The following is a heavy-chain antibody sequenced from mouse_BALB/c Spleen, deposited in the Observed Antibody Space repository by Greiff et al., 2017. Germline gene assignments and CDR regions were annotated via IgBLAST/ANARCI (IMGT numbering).Heavy chain of an antibody. J-gene: IGHJ2*01. CDR3: ARYGYDAVYFDY. Sequence: VQLQQSGAELVRPGALVKLSCKASGFNIKDYYMHWVKQRPEQGLEWIGWIDPENGNTIYDPKFQGKASITADKSSSTAYMQLKSLTSEDSAVYYCARYGYDAVYFDYWGQGTTLTVSS. V-gene: IGHV14-1*02. CDR2: IDPENGNT. D-gene: IGHD2-2*01. CDR1: GFNIKDYY.